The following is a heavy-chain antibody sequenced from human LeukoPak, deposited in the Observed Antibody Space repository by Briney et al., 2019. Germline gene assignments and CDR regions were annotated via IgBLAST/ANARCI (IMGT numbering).Heavy chain of an antibody. CDR3: ARAYGSGKGVSFGY. J-gene: IGHJ4*02. V-gene: IGHV4-30-2*01. CDR2: IYHSGST. CDR1: GGSISSGGYY. Sequence: SETLSLTCTVSGGSISSGGYYWSWIRQPPGKGLEWIGCIYHSGSTYYNPSLKSRVTISVDRSKNQFSLKLSSVTAADTAVYYCARAYGSGKGVSFGYWGQGTLVTVSS. D-gene: IGHD3-10*01.